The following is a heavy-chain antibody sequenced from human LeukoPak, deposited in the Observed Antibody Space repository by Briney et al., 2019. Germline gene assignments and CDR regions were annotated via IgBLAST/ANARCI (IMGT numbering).Heavy chain of an antibody. Sequence: GGSLRLSCAASGLTFTTYWMSWVRQAPGKGLEWVADINQDGSEKYYVDSVKGRFTISRDNAKISLYLLMNSLRAEDTAVYYCARNLPHDYWGQGTLVTVSS. V-gene: IGHV3-7*01. CDR3: ARNLPHDY. CDR1: GLTFTTYW. J-gene: IGHJ4*02. CDR2: INQDGSEK.